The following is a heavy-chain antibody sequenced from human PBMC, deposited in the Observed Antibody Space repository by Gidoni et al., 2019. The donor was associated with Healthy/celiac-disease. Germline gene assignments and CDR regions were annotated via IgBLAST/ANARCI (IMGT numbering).Heavy chain of an antibody. V-gene: IGHV3-30-3*01. J-gene: IGHJ4*02. CDR3: ASNGFYGDYTRDY. CDR1: GFTFSSYA. D-gene: IGHD4-17*01. CDR2: ISYDGSNK. Sequence: QVQLVESGGGVVQPGRSLRLSCAASGFTFSSYAMHWVRQAPGKGLEWVAVISYDGSNKYYADSVKGRFTISRDNSKNTLYLQMNSLRAEDTAVYYCASNGFYGDYTRDYWGQGTLVTVSS.